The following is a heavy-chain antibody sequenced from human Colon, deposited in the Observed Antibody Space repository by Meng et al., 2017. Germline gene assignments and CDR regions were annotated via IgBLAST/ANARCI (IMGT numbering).Heavy chain of an antibody. CDR3: ARAPWREGDRYYYYGMDV. Sequence: GGSLRLSCAASGFTFSGYWMHWVRQAPGQGLVWVSRINIDGTATHYVDSVKGRFTISRDNAKNTVYLQMDSLRVEDTAVYYCARAPWREGDRYYYYGMDVWGQGTTVTVS. V-gene: IGHV3-74*01. J-gene: IGHJ6*02. CDR2: INIDGTAT. D-gene: IGHD3-16*01. CDR1: GFTFSGYW.